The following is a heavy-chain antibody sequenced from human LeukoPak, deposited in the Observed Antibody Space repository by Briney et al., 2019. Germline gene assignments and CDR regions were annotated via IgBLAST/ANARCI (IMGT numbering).Heavy chain of an antibody. CDR2: INAGNGNT. J-gene: IGHJ4*02. CDR1: GYTFTSYA. V-gene: IGHV1-3*01. CDR3: ARDKRVGRYFDWLTLDY. D-gene: IGHD3-9*01. Sequence: ASVKVSCKASGYTFTSYAMHWVRQAPGQRLEWMGWINAGNGNTKYSQKFQGRVTITRDTSASTAYMELSSLRSEDTAVYYCARDKRVGRYFDWLTLDYWGQGTLVTVSS.